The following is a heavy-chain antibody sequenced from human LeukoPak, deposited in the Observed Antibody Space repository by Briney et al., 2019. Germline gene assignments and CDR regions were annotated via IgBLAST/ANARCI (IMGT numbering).Heavy chain of an antibody. J-gene: IGHJ6*04. CDR2: MYYSGST. CDR1: GGSISSSSYY. V-gene: IGHV4-39*01. Sequence: SETLSLTCTVSGGSISSSSYYWGWIRQPPGKGLEWIGSMYYSGSTYYNPSLKSRVTISGDTSKNQFSLKLSSVTAADTAVHYCARLSMLGYCSGGSCSLAMDVWGKGTTVTVSS. D-gene: IGHD2-15*01. CDR3: ARLSMLGYCSGGSCSLAMDV.